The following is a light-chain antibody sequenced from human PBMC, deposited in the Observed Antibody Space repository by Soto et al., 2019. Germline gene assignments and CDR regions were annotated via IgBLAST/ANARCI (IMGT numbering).Light chain of an antibody. CDR2: GTS. CDR1: QSVGTN. J-gene: IGKJ4*01. V-gene: IGKV3-15*01. Sequence: DIVMTQSPATLSVSPGERATLSCRASQSVGTNLAWFRQKPGQAPRLLIYGTSTRATGIPARFSGSGSGTEFTLTISRLQSEDFAVYYCQQYKNWPPITFGGGTKVDIK. CDR3: QQYKNWPPIT.